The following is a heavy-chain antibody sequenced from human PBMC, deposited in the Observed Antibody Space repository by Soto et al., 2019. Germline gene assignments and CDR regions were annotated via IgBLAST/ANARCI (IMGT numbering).Heavy chain of an antibody. V-gene: IGHV4-39*01. CDR3: ARHYGYYSHYMDV. D-gene: IGHD3-10*01. CDR2: IYYSGST. Sequence: SETLSLTCTVSGDSISNNNFYWGWIRQPPGKGLEWIGTIYYSGSTYYNPSLKSRVTISVDTSNNQLSLKLSSVTAADTAVYCCARHYGYYSHYMDVWTKGTTVTVSS. CDR1: GDSISNNNFY. J-gene: IGHJ6*03.